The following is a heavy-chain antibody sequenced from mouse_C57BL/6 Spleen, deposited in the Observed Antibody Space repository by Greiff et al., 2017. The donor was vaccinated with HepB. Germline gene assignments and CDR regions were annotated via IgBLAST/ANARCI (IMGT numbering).Heavy chain of an antibody. CDR2: SYPGNSDT. CDR1: GYTFTSYW. J-gene: IGHJ3*01. CDR3: TDWEDWFAY. V-gene: IGHV1-5*01. D-gene: IGHD4-1*01. Sequence: EVQLQQSGTVLARPGASVKMSCKTSGYTFTSYWMHWVKQRPGQGLEWIGASYPGNSDTSYNQKFKGKAKLTAVTSASTAYMELSSLTNEDSAVYYCTDWEDWFAYWGQGTLVTVSA.